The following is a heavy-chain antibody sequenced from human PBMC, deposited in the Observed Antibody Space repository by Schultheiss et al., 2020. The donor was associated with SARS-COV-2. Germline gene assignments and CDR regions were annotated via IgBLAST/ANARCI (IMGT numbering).Heavy chain of an antibody. CDR2: IDWDDDK. Sequence: SGPTLVQPTQTLTLTCTFSGFSLSTSGMCVSWIRQPPGKALEWLALIDWDDDKYYSTSLKTRLTISKDTSKNQVVLTMTNMDPVDTATYYCARILMGSGWYYFDYWGQGTLVTVSS. D-gene: IGHD6-19*01. J-gene: IGHJ4*02. CDR3: ARILMGSGWYYFDY. V-gene: IGHV2-70*01. CDR1: GFSLSTSGMC.